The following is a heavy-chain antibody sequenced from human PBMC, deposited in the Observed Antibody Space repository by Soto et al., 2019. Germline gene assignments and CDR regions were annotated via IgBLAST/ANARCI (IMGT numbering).Heavy chain of an antibody. Sequence: EVQLVESGGGLVQPGGSLRLSCAPSGFTVSSNYMSWVRQAPGKGLEWVSVIYSGGSTYYADSVKGRFTISRDNSKNTLYLQMNSLRAEDTAVYYCARVGIAVAGSGWFDPWGQGTLVTVSS. J-gene: IGHJ5*02. CDR1: GFTVSSNY. V-gene: IGHV3-66*01. D-gene: IGHD6-19*01. CDR3: ARVGIAVAGSGWFDP. CDR2: IYSGGST.